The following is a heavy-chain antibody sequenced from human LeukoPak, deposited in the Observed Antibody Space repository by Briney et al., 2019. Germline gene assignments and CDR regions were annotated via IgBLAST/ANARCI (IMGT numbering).Heavy chain of an antibody. CDR3: ARDPGISGMSY. J-gene: IGHJ4*02. D-gene: IGHD1-20*01. CDR2: ISGRGTTI. V-gene: IGHV3-48*03. Sequence: PGGSLRLSCAASGFTFSSYAMSWVRQAPGKGLEWVSYISGRGTTIYYADSVKGRFTISRDNANNSLYLQMNSLRAEDTAVHYCARDPGISGMSYWGQGTLVTVSS. CDR1: GFTFSSYA.